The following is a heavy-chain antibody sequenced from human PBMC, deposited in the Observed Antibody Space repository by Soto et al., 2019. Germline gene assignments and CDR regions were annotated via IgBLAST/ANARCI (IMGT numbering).Heavy chain of an antibody. J-gene: IGHJ4*02. CDR2: IKSRTDGGTI. Sequence: EVQLVESGGGLVKPGGSLRVSCAASGFTFREAWMNWVRQAPGKGLEWVGRIKSRTDGGTIEYATPEKVRFNISRVDLKNTRDLQMDIFKAEDSALYYCSCTTYWGQRTVLTV. V-gene: IGHV3-15*07. CDR1: GFTFREAW. CDR3: SCTTY. D-gene: IGHD1-26*01.